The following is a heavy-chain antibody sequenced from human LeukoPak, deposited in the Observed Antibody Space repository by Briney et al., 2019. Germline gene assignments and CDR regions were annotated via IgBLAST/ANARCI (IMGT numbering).Heavy chain of an antibody. D-gene: IGHD2-15*01. CDR1: GGTFSSYA. V-gene: IGHV1-69*13. CDR2: IIPIFGTA. J-gene: IGHJ4*02. Sequence: SVKLSCKASGGTFSSYAISWVRQPPGQGLEWMGGIIPIFGTANYAQKFQGRVTITADESTSTAYMELSSLRSEDTAVYYCAATTDIVVVVAASPPYFDYWGQETLVPVSS. CDR3: AATTDIVVVVAASPPYFDY.